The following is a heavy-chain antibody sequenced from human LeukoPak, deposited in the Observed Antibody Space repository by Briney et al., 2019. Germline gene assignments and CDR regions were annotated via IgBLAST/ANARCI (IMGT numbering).Heavy chain of an antibody. CDR2: ISGYNGNT. J-gene: IGHJ5*02. CDR1: GYTFSSYH. V-gene: IGHV1-18*01. CDR3: ARGLQAITMIRGTEFDP. Sequence: ASVKVSCKASGYTFSSYHISWVRQAPGQGLEWMGWISGYNGNTNYEQKFQGRVTMTTDTSTGTAYMELRSLRSDDTAVYYCARGLQAITMIRGTEFDPWGQGTLVTVSS. D-gene: IGHD3-22*01.